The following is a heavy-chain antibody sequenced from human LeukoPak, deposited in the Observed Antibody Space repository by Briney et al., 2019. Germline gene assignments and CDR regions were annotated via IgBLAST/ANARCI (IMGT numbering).Heavy chain of an antibody. CDR3: ESRGYCSGGNCYTGAF. CDR2: TSSGGKNK. CDR1: GFTFSSHP. D-gene: IGHD2-15*01. V-gene: IGHV3-30*04. J-gene: IGHJ4*02. Sequence: GGSLRLSCAASGFTFSSHPMNWVRQAPGKGLEWVAVTSSGGKNKYYADSVKGRFTISRDNSKNTLYLQMSSLRPEDTAVYYCESRGYCSGGNCYTGAFGGQGTLVIVSS.